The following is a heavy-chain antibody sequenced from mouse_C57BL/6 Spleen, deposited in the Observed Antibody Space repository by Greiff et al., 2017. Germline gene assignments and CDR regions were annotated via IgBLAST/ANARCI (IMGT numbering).Heavy chain of an antibody. CDR2: IYPRDGST. D-gene: IGHD2-3*01. CDR3: ARRGYYPDYYAMDY. J-gene: IGHJ4*01. Sequence: LVESDAELVKPGASVKISCKVSGYTFTDHTIHWMKQRPEQGLEWIGYIYPRDGSTKYNEKFKGKATLTADKSSSTAYMQLNSLTSEDSAVYFCARRGYYPDYYAMDYWGQGTSVTVSS. V-gene: IGHV1-78*01. CDR1: GYTFTDHT.